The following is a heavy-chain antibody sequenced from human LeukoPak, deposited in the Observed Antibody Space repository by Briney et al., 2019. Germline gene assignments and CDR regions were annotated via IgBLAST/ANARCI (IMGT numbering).Heavy chain of an antibody. J-gene: IGHJ5*02. Sequence: PGGSLRLSCAASGFTFSSYSMNWVRQAPGKGLEWVSSISSSSSYIYYADSVKGRFTISRDNAKHSLYLQMNSLRAEDTAVYYCAGRSAIAARRIFDPWGQGTLVTVSS. V-gene: IGHV3-21*01. CDR1: GFTFSSYS. CDR2: ISSSSSYI. CDR3: AGRSAIAARRIFDP. D-gene: IGHD6-6*01.